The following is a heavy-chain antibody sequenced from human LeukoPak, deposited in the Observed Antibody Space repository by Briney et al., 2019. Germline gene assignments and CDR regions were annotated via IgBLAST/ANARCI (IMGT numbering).Heavy chain of an antibody. Sequence: GGSLRLSCAASGFTFSNYAMTWFRQAPGKGLEWVSGITGSGIRTYYADSVKGRFTISRDNSKNTLYLQMNTLRAEDTAIYYCAKDNTKTTIDAFDIWGQGTMVTVSS. V-gene: IGHV3-23*01. CDR1: GFTFSNYA. CDR2: ITGSGIRT. CDR3: AKDNTKTTIDAFDI. J-gene: IGHJ3*02. D-gene: IGHD4-17*01.